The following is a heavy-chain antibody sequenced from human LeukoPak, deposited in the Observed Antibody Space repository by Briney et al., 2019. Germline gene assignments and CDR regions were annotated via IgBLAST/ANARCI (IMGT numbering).Heavy chain of an antibody. CDR1: GFTFDGYA. CDR2: ISWDGRST. D-gene: IGHD4-11*01. J-gene: IGHJ4*02. V-gene: IGHV3-43D*03. Sequence: PGGSLRLSCAASGFTFDGYAMHWVRQAPGKGLEWVSLISWDGRSTYYADFVKGRFTISRDNSKDSLYLHMNSLRSDYTALVFFTKDIGNYDGFDYWGQGTLVTVSS. CDR3: TKDIGNYDGFDY.